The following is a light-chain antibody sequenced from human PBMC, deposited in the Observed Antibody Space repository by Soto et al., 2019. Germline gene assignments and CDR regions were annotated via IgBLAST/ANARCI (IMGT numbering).Light chain of an antibody. J-gene: IGKJ2*01. CDR2: AAS. Sequence: DIQMTQSPSSLSASVGDRVTITCRASQSISSYFYWYQQKPGKTPKLLIYAASSLQSGVPSRFNGSGSMTDFTLTISSLQPEDFATHYFQQSYSTPYTFGQGTKLEIK. CDR3: QQSYSTPYT. V-gene: IGKV1-39*01. CDR1: QSISSY.